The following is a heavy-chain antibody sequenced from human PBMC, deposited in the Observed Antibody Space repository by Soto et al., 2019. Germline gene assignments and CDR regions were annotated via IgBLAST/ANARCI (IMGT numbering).Heavy chain of an antibody. D-gene: IGHD5-12*01. CDR2: INPNSGGT. V-gene: IGHV1-2*02. CDR3: VRDSANSGYVYREWMDV. Sequence: ASVKVSCKASGYTFTGYYMHWVRQAPGQGLEWMGWINPNSGGTNYAQKFQGRVTMTRDTSISTAYMELSRLRSDDTAVYYCVRDSANSGYVYREWMDVWGQGTTVTVSS. J-gene: IGHJ6*02. CDR1: GYTFTGYY.